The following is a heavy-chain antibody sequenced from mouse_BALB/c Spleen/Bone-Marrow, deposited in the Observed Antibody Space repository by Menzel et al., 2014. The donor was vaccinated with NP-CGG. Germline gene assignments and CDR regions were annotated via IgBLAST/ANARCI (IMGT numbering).Heavy chain of an antibody. CDR1: GYTFTSYV. D-gene: IGHD2-2*01. Sequence: VQLQQSGPELVKPWASVKMSCKASGYTFTSYVMHWVKQKPGQGLEWIGNINPYNDNTKYNEKFKGKATLTSDKSSSTAYMELSSLTSEDSAVYYCARSLYGYDWYFDVWGAGTTVTVSS. J-gene: IGHJ1*01. CDR2: INPYNDNT. V-gene: IGHV1-14*01. CDR3: ARSLYGYDWYFDV.